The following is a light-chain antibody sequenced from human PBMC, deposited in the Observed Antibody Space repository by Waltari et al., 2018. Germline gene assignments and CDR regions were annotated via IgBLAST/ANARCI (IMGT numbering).Light chain of an antibody. Sequence: SYELTQPPSVSVSPGQTASITCSGDNLGDKYVSWYQLKPGKSPVLVIYQDSQRPSGIPERFSGSNSGNTATLTISGTQAMDEADYYCQAWDSSTVVFGGGTKLTVL. CDR3: QAWDSSTVV. CDR1: NLGDKY. CDR2: QDS. J-gene: IGLJ2*01. V-gene: IGLV3-1*01.